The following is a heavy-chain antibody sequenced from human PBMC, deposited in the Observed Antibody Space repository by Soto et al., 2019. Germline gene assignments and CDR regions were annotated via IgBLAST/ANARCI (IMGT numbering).Heavy chain of an antibody. Sequence: QVQLVQSGAEVKKPGSSVKVSCKASGGAFSNYAISWLRQAPGQGLEWMGGFIPVFGTTNYAQIFEGRVTITADDSSTAASMELSSLRSDDTAVYYCARSICSSSFYFDFWGQGTLVTVSS. V-gene: IGHV1-69*01. D-gene: IGHD6-6*01. CDR3: ARSICSSSFYFDF. J-gene: IGHJ4*02. CDR1: GGAFSNYA. CDR2: FIPVFGTT.